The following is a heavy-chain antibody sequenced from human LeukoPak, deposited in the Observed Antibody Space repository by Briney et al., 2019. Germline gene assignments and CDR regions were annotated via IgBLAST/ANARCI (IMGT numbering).Heavy chain of an antibody. CDR2: INPNSGAT. V-gene: IGHV1-2*02. CDR3: ARADSSGLYYFDY. Sequence: ASVKVSCKASGYTFTGYYMHWVRQAPGQGVEWMGWINPNSGATNYAQKFQGRVTMTRDTSISTAYMELSRLRSDDTAVYYCARADSSGLYYFDYWGQGTLVTVSS. D-gene: IGHD3-22*01. J-gene: IGHJ4*02. CDR1: GYTFTGYY.